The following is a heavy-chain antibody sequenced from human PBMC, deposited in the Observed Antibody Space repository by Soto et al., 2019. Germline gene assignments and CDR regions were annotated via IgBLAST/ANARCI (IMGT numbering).Heavy chain of an antibody. D-gene: IGHD6-19*01. CDR2: SGTSGNT. CDR3: AKRLALAGTSHHSDY. Sequence: GGSLRLSCAASGFTFSSYAMSWVRQAPGKGLEWVSTSGTSGNTYYADSVKGRFTVSRDNSKNTLFLQMNSLRADDTAEYYCAKRLALAGTSHHSDYWGQGTLVTVSS. CDR1: GFTFSSYA. J-gene: IGHJ4*02. V-gene: IGHV3-23*01.